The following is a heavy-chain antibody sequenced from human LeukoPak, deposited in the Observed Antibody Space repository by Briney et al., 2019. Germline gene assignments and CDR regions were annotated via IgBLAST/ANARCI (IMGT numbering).Heavy chain of an antibody. CDR3: ARLVAVTGTADWFDP. CDR1: GGSLSNYF. V-gene: IGHV4-59*08. J-gene: IGHJ5*02. CDR2: IYSSGTT. D-gene: IGHD6-19*01. Sequence: PSETLSLTCTVSGGSLSNYFWSWIRQPPGKGLEWIGYIYSSGTTNYNPSLMSRVTISVDTSRNQFSLTLTSVTAADTAVYFCARLVAVTGTADWFDPWGQGALVTVSS.